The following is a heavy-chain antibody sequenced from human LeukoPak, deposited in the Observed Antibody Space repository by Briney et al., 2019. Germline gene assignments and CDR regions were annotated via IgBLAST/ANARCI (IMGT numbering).Heavy chain of an antibody. J-gene: IGHJ2*01. CDR3: ARFPKTGYWAYYYYFDL. V-gene: IGHV3-21*01. CDR2: ISSISNYI. CDR1: GFTFSSYT. Sequence: PGGSLRLSCAASGFTFSSYTMNWDRQAPGKGLEWVSSISSISNYIYYADSVKGRFTISRDNAKNSQYLQLNSLRVEDTAVYYCARFPKTGYWAYYYYFDLWGRGTLVTVSS. D-gene: IGHD3-9*01.